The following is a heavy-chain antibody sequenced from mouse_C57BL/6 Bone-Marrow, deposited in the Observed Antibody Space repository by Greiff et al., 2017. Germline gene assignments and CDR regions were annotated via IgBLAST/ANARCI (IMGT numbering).Heavy chain of an antibody. D-gene: IGHD2-3*01. CDR3: ARGDGCYVPFAY. J-gene: IGHJ3*01. CDR1: GFTFTSYW. Sequence: QVQLQQPGAELVKPGASVKMSCKASGFTFTSYWITWVKQRPGQGLEWIGDIYPGSGSTNYTEKFKSKATLTVDTSSSTAYMQLSSLTSEDSAVYYCARGDGCYVPFAYWGQGTLVTVSA. CDR2: IYPGSGST. V-gene: IGHV1-55*01.